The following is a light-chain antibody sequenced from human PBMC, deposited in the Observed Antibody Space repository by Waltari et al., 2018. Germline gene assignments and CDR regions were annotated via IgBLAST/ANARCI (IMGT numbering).Light chain of an antibody. Sequence: DIQMTKSPSSLSASVGDRVIITCRASQSIRSYLNWYQQKPGKAPKLLIYTASNFQSGVPSRFSGSGSGTDFTLTITSLQPEDFATYYCQQSYSSPYTFGQGTKVETK. CDR3: QQSYSSPYT. CDR2: TAS. CDR1: QSIRSY. J-gene: IGKJ2*01. V-gene: IGKV1-39*01.